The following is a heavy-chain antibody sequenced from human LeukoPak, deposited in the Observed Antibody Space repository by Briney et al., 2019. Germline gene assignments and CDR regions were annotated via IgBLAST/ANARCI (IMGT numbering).Heavy chain of an antibody. D-gene: IGHD1-1*01. J-gene: IGHJ3*02. CDR1: GYSISSGYY. CDR3: ARETTGTTHAFDI. Sequence: PSETLSLTCTVSGYSISSGYYWGWIRQPPGKGLEWIGSIYHSGSTYYNPSLKSRVTISVDTSKNQFSLKLSSVTAADTAVYYCARETTGTTHAFDIWGQGTMVTVSS. CDR2: IYHSGST. V-gene: IGHV4-38-2*02.